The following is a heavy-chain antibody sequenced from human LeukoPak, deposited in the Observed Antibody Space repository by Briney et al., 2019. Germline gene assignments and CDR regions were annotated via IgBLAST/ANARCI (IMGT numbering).Heavy chain of an antibody. CDR1: GGSISSYY. Sequence: SETLSLTCTVSGGSISSYYWSWIRQPPGKGLEWIGRIYTSGSTNYNPSLKSRVTMSVDTSKNQFSLKLSSVTAADTAVYYCASVQVRPPNNWFDPWGQGTLVTVSS. D-gene: IGHD1-1*01. CDR2: IYTSGST. V-gene: IGHV4-4*07. CDR3: ASVQVRPPNNWFDP. J-gene: IGHJ5*02.